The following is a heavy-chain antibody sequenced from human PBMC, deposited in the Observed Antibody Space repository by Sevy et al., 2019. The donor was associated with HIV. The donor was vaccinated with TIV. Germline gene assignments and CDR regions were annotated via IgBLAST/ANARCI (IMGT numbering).Heavy chain of an antibody. V-gene: IGHV4-4*07. CDR3: AGALATTADFDS. D-gene: IGHD1-26*01. Sequence: SETLSLTCTVSGGSISSYYWNWIRQPAGKGLEWIGRISNSGNTNYNPALKSRVTLSVDTSKSQFSLRLSSVTAADTALYYCAGALATTADFDSWGQGTQVIVSS. CDR1: GGSISSYY. J-gene: IGHJ4*02. CDR2: ISNSGNT.